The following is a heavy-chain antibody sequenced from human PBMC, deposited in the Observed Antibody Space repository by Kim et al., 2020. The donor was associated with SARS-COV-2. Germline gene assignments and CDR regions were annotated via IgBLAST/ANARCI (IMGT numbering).Heavy chain of an antibody. CDR1: GGSISSYY. J-gene: IGHJ4*02. Sequence: SETLSLTCTVSGGSISSYYWSWIRQPPGKGLEWIGYIYYSWSTNYNPSLKSRFTISVDTSKNQFSLKLSSVTAADTAVYYCARGIRSSGPLGYWGQGTLVTVSS. D-gene: IGHD6-19*01. V-gene: IGHV4-59*01. CDR3: ARGIRSSGPLGY. CDR2: IYYSWST.